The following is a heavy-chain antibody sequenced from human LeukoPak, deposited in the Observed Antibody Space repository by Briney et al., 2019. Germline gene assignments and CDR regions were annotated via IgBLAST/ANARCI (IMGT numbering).Heavy chain of an antibody. CDR2: ISWNSGSI. CDR3: AKDRYDSSGYYRETFDY. V-gene: IGHV3-9*01. Sequence: PGGSLRLSCAASGFTFDDYAMHWVRQAPGKGLEWVSGISWNSGSIGYADSVKGRFTISRDNSKNTLYLQMNSLRAEDTAVYYCAKDRYDSSGYYRETFDYWGQGTLVTVSS. CDR1: GFTFDDYA. J-gene: IGHJ4*02. D-gene: IGHD3-22*01.